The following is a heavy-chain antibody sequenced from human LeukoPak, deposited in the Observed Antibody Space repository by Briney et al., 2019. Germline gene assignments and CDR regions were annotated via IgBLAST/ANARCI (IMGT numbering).Heavy chain of an antibody. V-gene: IGHV4-59*01. CDR1: GGSISSYY. CDR3: AREGMVRGNAFDI. D-gene: IGHD3-10*01. CDR2: IYYSGST. Sequence: SETLSLTCTVSGGSISSYYWSWIRQPPGKGLEWIGYIYYSGSTNYNPSLKSRVTISVDTSKNQFSLKLSSVTAADTAVYYCAREGMVRGNAFDIWGQGTMVTVSS. J-gene: IGHJ3*02.